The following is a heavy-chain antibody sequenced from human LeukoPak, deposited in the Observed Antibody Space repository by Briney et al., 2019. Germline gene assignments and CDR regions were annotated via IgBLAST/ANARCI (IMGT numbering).Heavy chain of an antibody. CDR3: ARDDYGDYRSFDY. J-gene: IGHJ4*02. V-gene: IGHV3-21*01. CDR1: GFTFSSYS. CDR2: ISSSSNYI. Sequence: GGSLRLSCAASGFTFSSYSMSWVRQAPGKGLEWVSSISSSSNYIYYADSVKGRFTISRDNAKNSLYLQMNSLRAEDTALYYCARDDYGDYRSFDYWGQGTLVTVSS. D-gene: IGHD4-17*01.